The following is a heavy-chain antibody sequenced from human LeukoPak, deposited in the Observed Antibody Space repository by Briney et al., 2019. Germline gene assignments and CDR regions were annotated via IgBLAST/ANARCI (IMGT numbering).Heavy chain of an antibody. CDR2: ISAYNGNT. CDR3: ARDYYYDSSGYYYN. Sequence: ASVKVSCKASGYTFTSYGISWVRQAPGQGLEWMGWISAYNGNTNYAQKLQGRVTMTRDTSISTAYMELSRLRSDDTAVYYCARDYYYDSSGYYYNWGQGTLVTVSS. D-gene: IGHD3-22*01. V-gene: IGHV1-18*01. CDR1: GYTFTSYG. J-gene: IGHJ4*02.